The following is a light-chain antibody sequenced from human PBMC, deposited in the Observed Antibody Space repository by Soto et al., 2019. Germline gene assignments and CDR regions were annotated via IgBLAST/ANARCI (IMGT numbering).Light chain of an antibody. J-gene: IGKJ1*01. CDR1: QSIGNW. CDR2: DAS. V-gene: IGKV1-5*01. Sequence: DVQLTRAPSTLSASVGDRVTIACRASQSIGNWLAWYQQKPGKAPNLLIYDASSLERGVPSRFSGSGSGTEFTLTISGLQPDDFATYYCQQYKDSVWTFGQGTKVDIK. CDR3: QQYKDSVWT.